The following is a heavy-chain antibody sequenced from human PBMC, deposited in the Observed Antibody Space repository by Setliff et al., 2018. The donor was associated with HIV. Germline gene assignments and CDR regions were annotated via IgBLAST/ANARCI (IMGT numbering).Heavy chain of an antibody. V-gene: IGHV4-61*09. CDR3: ARAAYSGTYVWEPATDL. CDR1: GGSIRSGSYY. Sequence: SETLSLTCSVSGGSIRSGSYYWSWIRQPAGKGLEWIGHIYSTRSTRYNPSLESRLTILVDTSRNQFSLKLNSVTAADTAVYYCARAAYSGTYVWEPATDLWGRGTLVTVS. D-gene: IGHD1-26*01. J-gene: IGHJ2*01. CDR2: IYSTRST.